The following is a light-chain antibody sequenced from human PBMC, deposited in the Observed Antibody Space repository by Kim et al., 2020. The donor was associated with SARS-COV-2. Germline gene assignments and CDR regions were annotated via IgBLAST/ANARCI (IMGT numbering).Light chain of an antibody. J-gene: IGKJ5*01. CDR3: QQYNSHSIT. V-gene: IGKV1-5*03. CDR2: KAS. Sequence: ASVGDRVTITCRASQSIGTCLAWYQQKPGKVPKALIYKASTLESGVPSRFSGSGIGTEFTLTISSLQPDDSATYYCQQYNSHSITFGQGTRLEIK. CDR1: QSIGTC.